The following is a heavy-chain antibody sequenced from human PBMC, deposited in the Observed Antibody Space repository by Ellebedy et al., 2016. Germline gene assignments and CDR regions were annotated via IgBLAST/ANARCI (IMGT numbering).Heavy chain of an antibody. CDR1: GGSVSSDY. J-gene: IGHJ4*02. V-gene: IGHV4-30-4*01. Sequence: SETLSLTCNVSGGSVSSDYWSWIRQPPGKGLEWIGYIYYSGSTYYNPSLKSRVTISVDTSKNQFSLKLSSVTPADTAVYYCASSTIFGVVRELDYWGQGTLVTVSS. D-gene: IGHD3-3*01. CDR3: ASSTIFGVVRELDY. CDR2: IYYSGST.